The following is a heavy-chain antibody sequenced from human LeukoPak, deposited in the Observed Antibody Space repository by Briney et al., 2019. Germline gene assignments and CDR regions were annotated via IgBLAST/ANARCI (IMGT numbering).Heavy chain of an antibody. CDR1: GGSISSSSYY. V-gene: IGHV4-39*07. CDR2: IYYSGST. D-gene: IGHD3-22*01. J-gene: IGHJ4*02. CDR3: ARVGIATYYYDSSVTPTLDY. Sequence: RTSETLSLTCTVSGGSISSSSYYWGWIRQPPGKGLEWIGSIYYSGSTYYNPSLKSRVTISVDTSKNQFSLKLSSVTAADTAVYYCARVGIATYYYDSSVTPTLDYWGQGTLVTVSS.